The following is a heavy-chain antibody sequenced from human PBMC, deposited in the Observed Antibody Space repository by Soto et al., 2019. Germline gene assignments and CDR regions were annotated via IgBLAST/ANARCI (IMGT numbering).Heavy chain of an antibody. CDR2: ISGSDDST. D-gene: IGHD6-6*01. CDR3: AKRSSSSTFDY. Sequence: EVQLLESGGGLVQPGESLRLSCVASGFTFSSYAMSWVRQAPGKGLEWVSVISGSDDSTYYADSVKGRFTISRDNSKNTLYLQMNSLRAEDTAVYYCAKRSSSSTFDYWGQGTLVTVSS. CDR1: GFTFSSYA. J-gene: IGHJ4*02. V-gene: IGHV3-23*01.